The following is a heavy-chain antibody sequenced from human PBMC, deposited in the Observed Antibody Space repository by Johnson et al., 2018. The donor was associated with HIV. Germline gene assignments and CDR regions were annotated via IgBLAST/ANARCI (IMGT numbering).Heavy chain of an antibody. V-gene: IGHV3-20*04. Sequence: VLLVESGGGVVRPGGSLRLSCAASGFTFDDYGMSWVRQAPGKGLEWVSGINWNGGSTGYADSVKGRFTISRDNAKNSLYLQMNSLRAEDTAVYYCARDPPGTTAGAFDIWGQGTMVTVSS. CDR3: ARDPPGTTAGAFDI. J-gene: IGHJ3*02. CDR2: INWNGGST. CDR1: GFTFDDYG. D-gene: IGHD1-7*01.